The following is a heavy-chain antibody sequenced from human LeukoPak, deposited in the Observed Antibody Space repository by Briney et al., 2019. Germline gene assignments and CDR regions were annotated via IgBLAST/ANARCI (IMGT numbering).Heavy chain of an antibody. J-gene: IGHJ4*02. D-gene: IGHD3/OR15-3a*01. V-gene: IGHV4-4*07. CDR1: GGSISSYY. CDR2: IYNSGST. Sequence: SGTLSLTCTVSGGSISSYYWSWIRQPAGKGLEWIGHIYNSGSTNYNPSLKGRVTMSVATSKNQFSLHLSSVTAADTAVYYCARSAFLVTAPGLYYFDYWGQGTLVAVSS. CDR3: ARSAFLVTAPGLYYFDY.